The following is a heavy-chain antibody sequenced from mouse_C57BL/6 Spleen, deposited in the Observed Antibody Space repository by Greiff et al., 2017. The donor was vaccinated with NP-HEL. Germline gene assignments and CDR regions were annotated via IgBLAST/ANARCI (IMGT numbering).Heavy chain of an antibody. V-gene: IGHV5-16*01. J-gene: IGHJ2*01. CDR3: AREDYDYDEYCFDY. CDR2: INYDGSST. Sequence: EVHLVESEGGLVQPGSSMKLSCTASGFTFSDYYMAWVRQVPEKGLEWVANINYDGSSTYYLDSLKSRFIISRDNAKNILYLQMSSLKSEDTATYYCAREDYDYDEYCFDYWGQGTTLTVSA. CDR1: GFTFSDYY. D-gene: IGHD2-4*01.